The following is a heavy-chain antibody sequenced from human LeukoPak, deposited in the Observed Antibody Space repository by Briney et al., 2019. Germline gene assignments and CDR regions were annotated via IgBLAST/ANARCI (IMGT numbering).Heavy chain of an antibody. D-gene: IGHD3-22*01. CDR1: GFTFSSYW. CDR3: VRSAFHAGSGNYYDY. V-gene: IGHV3-74*01. J-gene: IGHJ4*02. CDR2: INSDGSST. Sequence: PGGSLRLSCAASGFTFSSYWMHWVRHAPGKGLVWVSYINSDGSSTNYADSVKGRFTISRDNAENTLYLQMNSLRVEDTAVYYCVRSAFHAGSGNYYDYWGQGTLVTVSS.